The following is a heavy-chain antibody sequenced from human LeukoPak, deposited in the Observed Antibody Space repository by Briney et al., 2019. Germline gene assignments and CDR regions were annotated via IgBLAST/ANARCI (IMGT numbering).Heavy chain of an antibody. Sequence: GGSLRLSCAASGFTFSNYWMHWIRQAPGKGLEWVSYISSSGSAIYYADSVKGRFTISRDNAKNSLSLQMNSLRAEDTAVYYCATLGKNYFNYWGQGTLVTVSS. CDR2: ISSSGSAI. CDR1: GFTFSNYW. J-gene: IGHJ4*02. CDR3: ATLGKNYFNY. D-gene: IGHD4-23*01. V-gene: IGHV3-11*01.